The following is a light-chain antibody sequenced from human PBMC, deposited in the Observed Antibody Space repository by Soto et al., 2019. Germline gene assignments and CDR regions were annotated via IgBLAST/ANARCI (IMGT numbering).Light chain of an antibody. J-gene: IGKJ1*01. CDR2: EAS. CDR1: QNINTW. CDR3: QQYYSKSGT. Sequence: DIQMTQSPSTLSASVGDRVTITCRASQNINTWLAWYQQKPGKAPNLLIYEASSLESGVPPRISGSRSGTEFTLIISSLQPDDFATYYCQQYYSKSGTFGQGTKVEIK. V-gene: IGKV1-5*03.